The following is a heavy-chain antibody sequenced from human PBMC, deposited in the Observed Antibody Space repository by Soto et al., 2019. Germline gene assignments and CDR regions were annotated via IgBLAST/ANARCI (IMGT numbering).Heavy chain of an antibody. CDR1: GGTFSSYA. J-gene: IGHJ5*02. Sequence: QVQLVQSGAEVKKPGSSVKVSCKASGGTFSSYAISWVRQAPGQGLEWMGGIIPIFGTANYAQKFQGRVTITADEATSTAYMERSSLRSEDTPVYYCAWGGRDGYNTGYYNWFDPWGQGTLVTVSS. CDR3: AWGGRDGYNTGYYNWFDP. D-gene: IGHD5-12*01. V-gene: IGHV1-69*12. CDR2: IIPIFGTA.